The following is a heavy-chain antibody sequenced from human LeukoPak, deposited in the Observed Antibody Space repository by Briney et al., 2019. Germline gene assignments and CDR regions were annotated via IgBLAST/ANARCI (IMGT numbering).Heavy chain of an antibody. CDR3: ARSSRGDAINFDY. D-gene: IGHD2-21*02. V-gene: IGHV3-74*01. Sequence: GGSLRLSCAASGFTFSSYWMHWVRQAPGKGLVWVSRLNSDGSSTSYADSVKGRFTISRDNAKNTLYMQMNSLRAEDTAVYYCARSSRGDAINFDYWGQGTLVTVSS. CDR1: GFTFSSYW. CDR2: LNSDGSST. J-gene: IGHJ4*02.